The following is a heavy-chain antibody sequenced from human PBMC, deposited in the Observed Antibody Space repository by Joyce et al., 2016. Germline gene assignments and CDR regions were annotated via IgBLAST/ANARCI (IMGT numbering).Heavy chain of an antibody. J-gene: IGHJ4*02. CDR2: IYYSGNT. D-gene: IGHD1-14*01. V-gene: IGHV4-31*03. CDR3: ARGLRRTGFDY. Sequence: QVQLQESGPGLVKPSQTLSLTCTVSGGSISSGSYHWGWIRQLPGKGLEWIGDIYYSGNTYYNPSLKNRVTISLDTSKNQLSLKVTSVTAADTAKYYCARGLRRTGFDYWGQGSLVTVSS. CDR1: GGSISSGSYH.